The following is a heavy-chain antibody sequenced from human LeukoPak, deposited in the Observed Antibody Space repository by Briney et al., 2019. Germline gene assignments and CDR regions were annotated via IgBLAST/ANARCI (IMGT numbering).Heavy chain of an antibody. CDR3: AKDPSGGIAVAGTSWFDP. CDR2: ISGDGGST. Sequence: GGSLRLSCAASGFTFDDYAMHWVRQAPGKGLGWVCLISGDGGSTYYADSVKGRFTISRDNSKNSLYLQMNSLRTEDTALYYCAKDPSGGIAVAGTSWFDPWGQGTLVTVSS. CDR1: GFTFDDYA. D-gene: IGHD6-19*01. J-gene: IGHJ5*02. V-gene: IGHV3-43*02.